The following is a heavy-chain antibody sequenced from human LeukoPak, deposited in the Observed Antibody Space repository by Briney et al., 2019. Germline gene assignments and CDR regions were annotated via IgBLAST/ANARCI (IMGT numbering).Heavy chain of an antibody. J-gene: IGHJ4*02. V-gene: IGHV4-39*01. Sequence: SETLSLTCTVSGGSISSSSYYWGWIRQPPGKGLEWIGSIYYSGSTYYNPSLKSRVAISVDTSKNQFSLKLSSVTAADTAVYYCARGRGSVAARFGFTKGYFDYWGQGTLVTVSS. CDR1: GGSISSSSYY. CDR3: ARGRGSVAARFGFTKGYFDY. D-gene: IGHD6-6*01. CDR2: IYYSGST.